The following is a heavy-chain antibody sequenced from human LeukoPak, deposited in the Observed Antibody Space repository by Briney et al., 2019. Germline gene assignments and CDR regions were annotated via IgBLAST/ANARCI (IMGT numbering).Heavy chain of an antibody. Sequence: SETLSLTCTVSGGSISSGGYYWSWVRQPPGKGLEWIGEIYHSGSTNFNPSLKSRVTISVDKSKNQFSLKLSSVTAADTAVYYCARDGSIVGATGAFDIWGQGTMVTVSS. D-gene: IGHD1-26*01. V-gene: IGHV4-39*07. CDR3: ARDGSIVGATGAFDI. CDR1: GGSISSGGYY. J-gene: IGHJ3*02. CDR2: IYHSGST.